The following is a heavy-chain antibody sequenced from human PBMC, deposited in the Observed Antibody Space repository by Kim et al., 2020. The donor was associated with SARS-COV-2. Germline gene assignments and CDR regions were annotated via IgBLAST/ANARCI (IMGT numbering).Heavy chain of an antibody. CDR2: ISGSGGST. CDR3: AKLWIQLWFSVWAFDY. CDR1: GFTFSSYA. D-gene: IGHD5-18*01. Sequence: GGSLRLSCAASGFTFSSYAMSWVRQAPGKGLEWVSAISGSGGSTYYADSVKGRFTISRDNSKNTLYLQMNSLRAEDTAVYYCAKLWIQLWFSVWAFDYWGQGTLVTVSS. V-gene: IGHV3-23*01. J-gene: IGHJ4*02.